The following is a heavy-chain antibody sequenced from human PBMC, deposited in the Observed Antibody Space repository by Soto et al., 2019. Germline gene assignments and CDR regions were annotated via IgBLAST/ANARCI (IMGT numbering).Heavy chain of an antibody. D-gene: IGHD6-6*01. CDR1: GDSVSSNSAA. CDR2: TYYRSKWYN. CDR3: ARDYGGAAPGLGNWFDP. J-gene: IGHJ5*02. Sequence: PSQTLSLTCAISGDSVSSNSAAWNWIRQSPSRGLEWLGRTYYRSKWYNDYAVSVKSRITINPDTSKNQFSPQLNSVTPEDTAVYYCARDYGGAAPGLGNWFDPWGQGTLVTVSS. V-gene: IGHV6-1*01.